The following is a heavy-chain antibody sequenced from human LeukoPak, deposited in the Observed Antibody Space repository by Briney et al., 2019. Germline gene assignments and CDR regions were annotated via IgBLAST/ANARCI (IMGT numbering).Heavy chain of an antibody. V-gene: IGHV3-30-3*01. D-gene: IGHD1-1*01. CDR2: ISYDGSNK. Sequence: PGRSLRLSCAASGFTFSSYAMHWVRQAPGKGLEWVAVISYDGSNKYYADSVKGRFTISRDNSKNTLYLQMNSLRPDDTALYYCATVPHDIYWRGYFEYWGQGTLVTVSS. CDR3: ATVPHDIYWRGYFEY. CDR1: GFTFSSYA. J-gene: IGHJ4*02.